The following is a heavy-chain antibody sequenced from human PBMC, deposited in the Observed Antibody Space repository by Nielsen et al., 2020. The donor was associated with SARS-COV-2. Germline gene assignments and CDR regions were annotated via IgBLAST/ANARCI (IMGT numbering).Heavy chain of an antibody. CDR2: IYYSGST. D-gene: IGHD3-3*01. CDR1: GGSISSSRYY. CDR3: ARAPSITIFGVVNNFDY. Sequence: SETLSLTCTVSGGSISSSRYYWGWSHQPPGKGLVWIGSIYYSGSTYYNPSLKSRVTISVDTSKNQFSLKLSSVTAADTAVYYCARAPSITIFGVVNNFDYWGQGTLVTVSS. V-gene: IGHV4-39*01. J-gene: IGHJ4*02.